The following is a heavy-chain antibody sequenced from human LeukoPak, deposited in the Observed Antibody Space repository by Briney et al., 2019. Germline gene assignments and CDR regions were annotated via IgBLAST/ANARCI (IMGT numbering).Heavy chain of an antibody. CDR1: GFTASSNY. V-gene: IGHV3-66*02. Sequence: GGSLRLSCAASGFTASSNYMSWVRQAPGKGLEWVSVIYSGGSTYYADSVKGRFTISRDNSKNTLYLQMNSLRAEDTAVYYCASRSTSCYYYYYGMDVWGQGTTVTVSS. CDR2: IYSGGST. J-gene: IGHJ6*02. D-gene: IGHD2-2*01. CDR3: ASRSTSCYYYYYGMDV.